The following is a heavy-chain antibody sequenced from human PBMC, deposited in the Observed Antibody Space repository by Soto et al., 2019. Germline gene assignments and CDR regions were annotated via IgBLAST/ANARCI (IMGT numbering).Heavy chain of an antibody. D-gene: IGHD2-15*01. CDR2: MNPTIGNT. Sequence: QVQLVQSGAEVKKPGASVKVSCKASGYTFTSYDINWVRQATGQGLEWMGWMNPTIGNTGYAQKFQRRVTMTRNTSISTGYMEIRRLRSYDTAVYYCARGEYCSGGSCYEDYWGQGTLVTVSS. V-gene: IGHV1-8*01. CDR3: ARGEYCSGGSCYEDY. J-gene: IGHJ4*02. CDR1: GYTFTSYD.